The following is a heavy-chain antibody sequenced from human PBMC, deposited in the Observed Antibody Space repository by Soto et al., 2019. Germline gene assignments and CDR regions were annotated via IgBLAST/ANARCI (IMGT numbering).Heavy chain of an antibody. D-gene: IGHD1-26*01. J-gene: IGHJ4*02. V-gene: IGHV3-23*01. CDR1: GFSFNNYA. CDR3: AKYQYVGATTFGLDY. Sequence: EVHLWESGGALVQPGGSLRLSCAASGFSFNNYAMSWVRQAPGKGLEWVSAISGSGGSTYYADSVNGRFTISRDNSRNTLYLQMNSLRAEDTAVYYCAKYQYVGATTFGLDYWGQGTLVTVSS. CDR2: ISGSGGST.